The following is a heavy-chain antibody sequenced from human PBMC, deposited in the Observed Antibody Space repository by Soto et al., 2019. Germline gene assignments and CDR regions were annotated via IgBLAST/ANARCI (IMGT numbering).Heavy chain of an antibody. V-gene: IGHV2-5*02. CDR3: AHGRCGDACYPIHFDN. J-gene: IGHJ4*02. Sequence: QITLKESGPTLVKPTQTLTLTCTFSGFSLSTNGMGVGWIRQPPGKALEWLALIHWDDDKRYSPSLESRLTITKDPSKNQVVLTMTNMDPVDTGTYYCAHGRCGDACYPIHFDNWGQGTLVAVSP. CDR1: GFSLSTNGMG. CDR2: IHWDDDK. D-gene: IGHD2-21*02.